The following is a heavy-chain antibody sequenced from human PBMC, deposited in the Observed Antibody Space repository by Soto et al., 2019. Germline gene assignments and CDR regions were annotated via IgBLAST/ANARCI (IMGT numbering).Heavy chain of an antibody. CDR2: IYYSGST. V-gene: IGHV4-39*01. CDR1: GGSISSSSYY. CDR3: ARHSYAKTLPFDY. D-gene: IGHD2-2*01. Sequence: SETLSLTCTVSGGSISSSSYYWGWIRQPPGKELEWIGSIYYSGSTYYNPSLKSRVTISVDTSKNQFSLKLSSVTAADTAVYYCARHSYAKTLPFDYWGQGTLVTVSS. J-gene: IGHJ4*02.